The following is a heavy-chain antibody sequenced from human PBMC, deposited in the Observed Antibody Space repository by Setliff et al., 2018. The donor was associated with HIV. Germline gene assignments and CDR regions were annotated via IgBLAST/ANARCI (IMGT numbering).Heavy chain of an antibody. Sequence: PSETLSLTCTASGGSISSFYWTWIRQPPGKGLEWIGFIYYSGSTYYYGGSTYYNPSLKSRVTMTTDTSTSTVYMELRSLRSDDTAVYYCAKADCTSSSCYSPFNIWGPGTMVTVSS. CDR1: GGSISSFY. D-gene: IGHD2-2*01. V-gene: IGHV4-59*04. J-gene: IGHJ3*02. CDR3: AKADCTSSSCYSPFNI. CDR2: IYYSGSTYYYGGST.